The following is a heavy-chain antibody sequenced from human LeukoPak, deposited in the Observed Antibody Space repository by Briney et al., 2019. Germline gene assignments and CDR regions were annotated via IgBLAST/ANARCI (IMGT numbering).Heavy chain of an antibody. CDR2: IGGGGVST. CDR1: GFTFSTYA. D-gene: IGHD5-12*01. CDR3: AKYRNSAYDGRHFDY. Sequence: GGSLRLSCTASGFTFSTYAMSWVRQAPGKGLEWVSAIGGGGVSTYYADSVKGRFSISRDNSKNTLYLQMNGLRAEDTAVYYCAKYRNSAYDGRHFDYWGQGTLVTVSS. J-gene: IGHJ4*02. V-gene: IGHV3-23*01.